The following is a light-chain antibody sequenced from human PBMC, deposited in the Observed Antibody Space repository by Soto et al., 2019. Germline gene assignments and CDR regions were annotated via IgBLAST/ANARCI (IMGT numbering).Light chain of an antibody. CDR2: EVT. CDR3: SSYTSSSTLEVL. Sequence: QSVLTQPASVSGSPGQSITISCTGTSSDVGGYNYVSWYQQHPGKAPKLMIYEVTNRPSGVSNRFSGSKSGNTASLTISGLQGEDEADYYCSSYTSSSTLEVLFGGGTKVTVL. CDR1: SSDVGGYNY. V-gene: IGLV2-14*01. J-gene: IGLJ2*01.